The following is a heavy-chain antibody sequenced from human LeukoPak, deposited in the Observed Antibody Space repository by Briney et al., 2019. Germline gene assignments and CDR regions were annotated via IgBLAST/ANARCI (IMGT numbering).Heavy chain of an antibody. CDR2: INHSGST. CDR1: GGSSSGYY. CDR3: ARGLGNCSSTSCYHPGKYYFDY. D-gene: IGHD2-2*01. Sequence: SETLSLTCAVYGGSSSGYYWSWIRQPPGKGLEWIGEINHSGSTNYNPSLKSRVTISVDTSKNQFSLKLSSVTAADTAAYYCARGLGNCSSTSCYHPGKYYFDYWGQGTLVTVSS. J-gene: IGHJ4*02. V-gene: IGHV4-34*01.